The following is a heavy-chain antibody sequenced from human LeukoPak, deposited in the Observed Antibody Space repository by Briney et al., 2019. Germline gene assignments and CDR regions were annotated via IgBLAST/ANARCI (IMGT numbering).Heavy chain of an antibody. D-gene: IGHD1-14*01. CDR1: GFTFTSYW. CDR2: INQDGSEK. CDR3: ARDFRNAGDY. J-gene: IGHJ4*02. V-gene: IGHV3-7*01. Sequence: PGGSLRLSCAASGFTFTSYWINWVRQAPGKGLEWVAVINQDGSEKYYVDSVKGRFTISRDNAKSSLYLQMNSLRAEDTAVYYCARDFRNAGDYWGQGTLVTVSS.